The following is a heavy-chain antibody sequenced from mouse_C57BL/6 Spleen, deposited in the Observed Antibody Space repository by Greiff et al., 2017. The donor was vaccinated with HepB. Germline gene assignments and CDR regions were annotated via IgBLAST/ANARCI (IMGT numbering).Heavy chain of an antibody. V-gene: IGHV1-72*01. Sequence: QVQLQQPGAELVKPGASVKLSCKASGYTFTSYWMHWVKQRPGRGLEWIGRIDPNSGGTKYNEKFKSKATLTVDKPSSTAYMQHSSLTSEDSAVEYGARGSVSTTVEAWCEYWGQGTLVTVSA. J-gene: IGHJ3*01. CDR3: ARGSVSTTVEAWCEY. CDR1: GYTFTSYW. CDR2: IDPNSGGT. D-gene: IGHD1-1*01.